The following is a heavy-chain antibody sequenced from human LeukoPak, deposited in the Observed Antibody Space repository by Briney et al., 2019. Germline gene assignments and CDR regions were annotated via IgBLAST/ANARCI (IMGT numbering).Heavy chain of an antibody. Sequence: ASVKVSRKASGYTFTSYGISCVRQAPGQGLEWMGWISAYNGNTNYAQKLQGRVTMTTDTSTSTAYMERRSLRSDDTAVYYCARDIPCGGDCYSGGNYYYYYYGMDVWGQGTTVTVSS. CDR1: GYTFTSYG. V-gene: IGHV1-18*01. CDR2: ISAYNGNT. CDR3: ARDIPCGGDCYSGGNYYYYYYGMDV. J-gene: IGHJ6*02. D-gene: IGHD2-21*02.